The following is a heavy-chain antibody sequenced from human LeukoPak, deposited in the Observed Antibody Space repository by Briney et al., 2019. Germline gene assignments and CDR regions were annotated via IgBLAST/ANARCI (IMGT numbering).Heavy chain of an antibody. D-gene: IGHD4-23*01. V-gene: IGHV3-48*02. CDR1: GFTFSSQS. CDR3: ARDEADGGRRGDY. J-gene: IGHJ4*02. Sequence: GGSLRLSCATSGFTFSSQSMSWVRQAPGKGLEWLSYISSSGSAIYYADSVKGRFTISRDNAKNSLYLQMNSLRDEDTAVYYCARDEADGGRRGDYWGQGTLVTVSS. CDR2: ISSSGSAI.